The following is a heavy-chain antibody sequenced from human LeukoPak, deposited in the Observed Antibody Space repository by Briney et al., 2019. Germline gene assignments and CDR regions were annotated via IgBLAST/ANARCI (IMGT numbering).Heavy chain of an antibody. V-gene: IGHV3-48*03. Sequence: PGGSLRLSCAASGFTFRTYEMNWVRQAPGQGLEWVSYISRNGGTTNYAESVKGRFTISRDNAKNSLYLEMSSLRSEDTAVYYCARILQDGSSWYYHDPWGQGTLVTVSS. D-gene: IGHD6-13*01. J-gene: IGHJ5*02. CDR1: GFTFRTYE. CDR2: ISRNGGTT. CDR3: ARILQDGSSWYYHDP.